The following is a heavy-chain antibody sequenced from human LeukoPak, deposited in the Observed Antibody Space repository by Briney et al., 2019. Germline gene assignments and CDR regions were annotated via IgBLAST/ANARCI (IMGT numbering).Heavy chain of an antibody. D-gene: IGHD4-17*01. CDR2: ISSSSSYI. CDR1: GFTFSRYS. V-gene: IGHV3-21*01. CDR3: ARDLGLDYGDYPDYFDY. J-gene: IGHJ4*02. Sequence: PGGSLRLSCAASGFTFSRYSMDWVRKAPGQGLESVSSISSSSSYIYYAYLVKCQFTIYRDNAKISLYLQMNSLRAEDTAVYYCARDLGLDYGDYPDYFDYWGQGTLVTVSS.